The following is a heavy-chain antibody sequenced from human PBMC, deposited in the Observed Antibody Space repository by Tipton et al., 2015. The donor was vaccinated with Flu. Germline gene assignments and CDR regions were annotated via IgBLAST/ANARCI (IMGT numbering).Heavy chain of an antibody. CDR1: GFTFSDFA. D-gene: IGHD1-26*01. V-gene: IGHV3-30*15. CDR2: ASYDGTTK. Sequence: RSLRLSCVASGFTFSDFAMHWVRQAPGKGLEWVAVASYDGTTKFFADSVKGRFTMSRDNSKNTLYLRMSSLRADDTAIYYCARVTGTYMNDYFELWGQGTLVTVSS. J-gene: IGHJ4*02. CDR3: ARVTGTYMNDYFEL.